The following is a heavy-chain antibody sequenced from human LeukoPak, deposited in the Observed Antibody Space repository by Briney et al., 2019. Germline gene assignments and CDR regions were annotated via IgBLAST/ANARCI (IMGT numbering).Heavy chain of an antibody. CDR1: GYTSSIYI. Sequence: PGGGLRLSRAVSGYTSSIYIMNCVRDAPGKGRGWVSYIRSSRRYIYYTDSLKSTFTISKDNAKHSLYLQMNSLRAEDTTVYDYAKLKALDNWGQGTLVTVSS. CDR2: IRSSRRYI. D-gene: IGHD3-10*01. V-gene: IGHV3-21*05. J-gene: IGHJ4*02. CDR3: AKLKALDN.